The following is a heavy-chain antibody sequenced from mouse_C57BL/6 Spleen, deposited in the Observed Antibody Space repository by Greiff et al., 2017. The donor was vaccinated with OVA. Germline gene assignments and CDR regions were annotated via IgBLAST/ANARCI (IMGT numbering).Heavy chain of an antibody. CDR1: GFTFSDYY. V-gene: IGHV5-16*01. Sequence: EVHLVESEGGLVQPGSSMKLSCTASGFTFSDYYMAWVRQVPEKGLEWVANINYDGSSTYYLDSLKSRFIISRDNAKNILYLQMSSLKSEDTATYYCERIPLGRGFDYWGQGTTLTVSS. CDR2: INYDGSST. J-gene: IGHJ2*01. D-gene: IGHD4-1*01. CDR3: ERIPLGRGFDY.